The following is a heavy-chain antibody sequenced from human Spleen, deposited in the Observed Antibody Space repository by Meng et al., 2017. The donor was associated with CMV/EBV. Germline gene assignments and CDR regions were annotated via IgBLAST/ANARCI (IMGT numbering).Heavy chain of an antibody. Sequence: GESPKISCAASGFTFSSYGMHWVRQAPGKGLEWVAFIRYDGSNKYYADSVKGRFTISRDNSKNTLYLQMNSLRAEDTAVYYCAKDFGAARPWSYYYYGMDVWGQGTTVTVSS. D-gene: IGHD6-6*01. CDR1: GFTFSSYG. CDR3: AKDFGAARPWSYYYYGMDV. J-gene: IGHJ6*02. CDR2: IRYDGSNK. V-gene: IGHV3-30*02.